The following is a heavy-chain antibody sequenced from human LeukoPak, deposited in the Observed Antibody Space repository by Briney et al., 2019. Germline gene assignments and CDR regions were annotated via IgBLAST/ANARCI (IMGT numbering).Heavy chain of an antibody. CDR1: GFTLSSYW. D-gene: IGHD2-21*01. Sequence: GGSLRLSCAGSGFTLSSYWMSWVRQAPGKGLEWVANIKQHGSEKYYVDSVKGRFTISRDDAKNSLYLQMNSLRAEDTAVYYCARLWPFDYWGQGTLVTVSS. V-gene: IGHV3-7*01. CDR3: ARLWPFDY. J-gene: IGHJ4*02. CDR2: IKQHGSEK.